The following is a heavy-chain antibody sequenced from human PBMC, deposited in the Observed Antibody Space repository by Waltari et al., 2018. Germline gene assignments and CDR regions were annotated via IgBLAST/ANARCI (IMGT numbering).Heavy chain of an antibody. D-gene: IGHD6-13*01. J-gene: IGHJ4*02. V-gene: IGHV4-61*02. CDR3: ARGDITAAAGTPPLGY. CDR1: GGSISSGSYY. Sequence: QVQLQESGPGLVKPSQTLSLTCTVSGGSISSGSYYWSWIRQPAGKGLEWIGRIYNSGRTNYNPSLKSRVNRSVDTSKNQFSLKLSSVTAADTAVYYCARGDITAAAGTPPLGYWGQGTLVTVSS. CDR2: IYNSGRT.